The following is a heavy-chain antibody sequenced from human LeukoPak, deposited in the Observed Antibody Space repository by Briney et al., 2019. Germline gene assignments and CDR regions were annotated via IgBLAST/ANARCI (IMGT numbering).Heavy chain of an antibody. CDR2: ISYRGST. Sequence: PSETLSLTCTVSGGSISSYYWSWIRQPPGKGLEWIGYISYRGSTNYNPSLKSRVTISVGTSKNKFSLKLSSVTAADTAVYYCARRGSGASYYYYVMDVWGQGTTVTVSS. D-gene: IGHD3-10*01. CDR3: ARRGSGASYYYYVMDV. CDR1: GGSISSYY. J-gene: IGHJ6*02. V-gene: IGHV4-59*08.